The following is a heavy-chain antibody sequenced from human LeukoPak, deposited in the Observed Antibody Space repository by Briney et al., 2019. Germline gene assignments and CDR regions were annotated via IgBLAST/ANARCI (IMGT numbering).Heavy chain of an antibody. CDR3: ARDPPYGVNAFDI. Sequence: PSETLSLTCTVSGGSISSYYWSWIRQPPGRGLWWIGYIYYSGSTNYNPSLKSRVTISVDTSKNQFSLKLSSVTAADTAVYYCARDPPYGVNAFDIWGQGTMVTVSS. CDR1: GGSISSYY. J-gene: IGHJ3*02. D-gene: IGHD4-17*01. V-gene: IGHV4-59*01. CDR2: IYYSGST.